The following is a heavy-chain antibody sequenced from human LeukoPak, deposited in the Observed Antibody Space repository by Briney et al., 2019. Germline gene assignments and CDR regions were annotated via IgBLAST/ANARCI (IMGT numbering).Heavy chain of an antibody. Sequence: SETLSLICSVSGGAISGRRNYWGWIRQPPGKGLEWIASIYYSGSTHYNPSLKSRVTISVETSRNQFSLELRSATAADSAMYYCARNVSRGEPGGAFDIWGQGTMVTVSS. CDR2: IYYSGST. D-gene: IGHD5-24*01. CDR1: GGAISGRRNY. CDR3: ARNVSRGEPGGAFDI. J-gene: IGHJ3*02. V-gene: IGHV4-39*01.